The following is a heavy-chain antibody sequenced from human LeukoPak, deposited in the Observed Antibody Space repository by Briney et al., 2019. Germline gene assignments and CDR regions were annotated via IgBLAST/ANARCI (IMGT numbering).Heavy chain of an antibody. CDR2: IYTTGST. D-gene: IGHD2-15*01. CDR3: WRAIYYKVLTGYYFDY. Sequence: SETLSLTLTGSGGSISSFYWSWIRRPAGKGLEWIGLIYTTGSTNYNPSLNSRLIQSMDTSKNQFTLKVNDVTAGGTAVYYCWRAIYYKVLTGYYFDYWGRGGLVTASS. V-gene: IGHV4-4*07. J-gene: IGHJ4*02. CDR1: GGSISSFY.